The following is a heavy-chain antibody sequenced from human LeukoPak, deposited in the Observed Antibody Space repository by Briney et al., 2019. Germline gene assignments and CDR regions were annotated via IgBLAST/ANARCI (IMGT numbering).Heavy chain of an antibody. CDR2: ISAYNGNT. CDR1: GYTFTGYY. D-gene: IGHD5-18*01. Sequence: ASVKVSCKASGYTFTGYYMHWVRQAPGQGLEWMGWISAYNGNTNYAQKLQGRVTMTTDTSTSTAYMELRSLRSDDTAVYYCARDPYSYGFFDYWGQGTLVTVSS. CDR3: ARDPYSYGFFDY. V-gene: IGHV1-18*04. J-gene: IGHJ4*02.